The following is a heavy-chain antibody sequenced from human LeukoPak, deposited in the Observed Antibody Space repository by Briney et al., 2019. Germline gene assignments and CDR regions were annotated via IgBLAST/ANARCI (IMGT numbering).Heavy chain of an antibody. CDR3: ARDPTTYCSGGSCYAPFDY. J-gene: IGHJ4*02. CDR1: GYTLTELS. D-gene: IGHD2-15*01. V-gene: IGHV1-2*02. Sequence: GASVEVSCKVSGYTLTELSMHWWGQAPEKGLEWMGWINPNSGGTNYAQKFQGRVTMTRDTSISTAYMELSRLRSDDTAVYYCARDPTTYCSGGSCYAPFDYWGQGTLVTVSS. CDR2: INPNSGGT.